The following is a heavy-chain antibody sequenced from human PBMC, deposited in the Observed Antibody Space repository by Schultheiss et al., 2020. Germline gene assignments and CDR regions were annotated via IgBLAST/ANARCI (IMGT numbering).Heavy chain of an antibody. J-gene: IGHJ6*02. D-gene: IGHD6-13*01. CDR1: GFTFSSYS. V-gene: IGHV3-21*01. CDR3: ARAYRGATGQDYYYYYGMDV. CDR2: ISSSSSYI. Sequence: GGSLRLSCAASGFTFSSYSMNWVRQAPGKGLEWVSSISSSSSYIYYADSVKGRFTISRDNAKNSLYLQMNSLRAEDTAVYYCARAYRGATGQDYYYYYGMDVWGQGTTVTVSS.